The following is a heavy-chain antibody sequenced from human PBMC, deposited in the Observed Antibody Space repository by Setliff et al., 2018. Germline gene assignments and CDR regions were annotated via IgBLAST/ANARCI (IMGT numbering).Heavy chain of an antibody. Sequence: GGSLRLSCAASGFTFSNYYMHWVRQAPGKGLEWVGRTRSKATSYTTEYAASVKGRFTISRDNARNSLYLQMNSLRVEDTAVYYCARDGYPGTSWGQGTLVTVAS. CDR1: GFTFSNYY. CDR3: ARDGYPGTS. D-gene: IGHD2-2*03. J-gene: IGHJ5*02. CDR2: TRSKATSYTT. V-gene: IGHV3-72*01.